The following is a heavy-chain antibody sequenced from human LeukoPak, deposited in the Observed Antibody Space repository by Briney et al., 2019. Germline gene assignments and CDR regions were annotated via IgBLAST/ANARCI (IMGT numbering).Heavy chain of an antibody. J-gene: IGHJ6*03. CDR3: TGGGYGDPPYYYYYMDV. CDR1: GFTFSNAW. Sequence: GGSLRLSCAASGFTFSNAWMSWVRQAPGKGLEWVGRIKSKTDGGTTDYAAPVKGRFTISRDDSKNTLYLQMNSLKTEDTAVYYCTGGGYGDPPYYYYYMDVWGKGTTVTVSS. V-gene: IGHV3-15*01. D-gene: IGHD4-17*01. CDR2: IKSKTDGGTT.